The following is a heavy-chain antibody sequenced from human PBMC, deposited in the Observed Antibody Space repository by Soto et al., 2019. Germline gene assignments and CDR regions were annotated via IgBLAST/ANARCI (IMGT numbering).Heavy chain of an antibody. J-gene: IGHJ5*02. Sequence: SETLSLTCTVSGGSISSYYWSWIRQPAGKGLEWIGRIYTSGSTNYNPSLKSRVTMSVDTSKNQFSLQLNSVTPEDTAVYYCARDPLPYCSGGSCRNPPKNWFDPWGQGTLVTVSS. CDR3: ARDPLPYCSGGSCRNPPKNWFDP. V-gene: IGHV4-4*07. CDR1: GGSISSYY. CDR2: IYTSGST. D-gene: IGHD2-15*01.